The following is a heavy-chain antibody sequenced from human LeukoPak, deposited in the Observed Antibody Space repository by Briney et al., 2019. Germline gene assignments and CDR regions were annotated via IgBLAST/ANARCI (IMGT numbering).Heavy chain of an antibody. CDR2: IYYSGST. CDR3: ARGPGIAAAGPGS. Sequence: PSETLSLTCTVSGGSVSSGSYYWGWSRQPPGKGLEWIGYIYYSGSTNYNPSLKSRVTISVDTSKNQFSLKLSSVTAADTAVYYCARGPGIAAAGPGSWGQGTLVTVSS. CDR1: GGSVSSGSYY. D-gene: IGHD6-13*01. V-gene: IGHV4-61*01. J-gene: IGHJ4*02.